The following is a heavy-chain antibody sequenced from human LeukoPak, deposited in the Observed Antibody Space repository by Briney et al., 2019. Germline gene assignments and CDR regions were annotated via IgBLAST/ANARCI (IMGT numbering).Heavy chain of an antibody. D-gene: IGHD2-2*01. Sequence: PGGSLRLSCAASGFTFSSYAMSWVRQAPGKGLEWVSAISGSGGSTYYADSVKGRFTISRDNSKNTLYLQMNSLRAEDTAVYYCAISIVVVPAASLGPFDYWGQGTLVTVSS. CDR3: AISIVVVPAASLGPFDY. V-gene: IGHV3-23*01. J-gene: IGHJ4*02. CDR2: ISGSGGST. CDR1: GFTFSSYA.